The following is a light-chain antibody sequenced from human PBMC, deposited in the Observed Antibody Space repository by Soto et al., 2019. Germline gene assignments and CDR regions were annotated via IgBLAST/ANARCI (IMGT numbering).Light chain of an antibody. V-gene: IGKV1-39*01. CDR2: AAS. CDR3: QQSYSTPLT. CDR1: QSISSY. Sequence: DIQMTQSPSSLSASVGDRVTITCRASQSISSYLNWYQQKPGKAPKLLIYAASSLQSGVPSRFSGSGSGRVVTLTISSLQPEDFATYYCQQSYSTPLTFGGGTKVEIK. J-gene: IGKJ4*01.